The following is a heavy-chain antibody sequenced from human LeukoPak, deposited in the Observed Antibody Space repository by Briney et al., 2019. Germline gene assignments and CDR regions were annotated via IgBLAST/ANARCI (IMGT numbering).Heavy chain of an antibody. Sequence: PGGSLRLSCAASGFTFSNAWMSWVRQAPGKGLEWVGRIKSKTDGGTTDYAAPVKGRFTIPRDDSKNTLYLQMNSLKTEDTAVYYCTTSPDTDYYYYGMDVWGQGTTVTVSS. CDR2: IKSKTDGGTT. D-gene: IGHD2-8*02. J-gene: IGHJ6*02. CDR3: TTSPDTDYYYYGMDV. CDR1: GFTFSNAW. V-gene: IGHV3-15*01.